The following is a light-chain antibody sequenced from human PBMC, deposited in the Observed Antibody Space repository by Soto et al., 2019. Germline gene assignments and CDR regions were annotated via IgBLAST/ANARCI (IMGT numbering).Light chain of an antibody. J-gene: IGKJ1*01. CDR1: QSISTY. CDR3: QQSYSTPWT. CDR2: AES. Sequence: DIQMTQSPSSLSASVGVRVTITCRASQSISTYLNWYQQQSGKAPKLLIYAESSLQSGVPSRFSGSGSGTDFTLTISSLQHEDFATYYCQQSYSTPWTFGQGTKVEIK. V-gene: IGKV1-39*01.